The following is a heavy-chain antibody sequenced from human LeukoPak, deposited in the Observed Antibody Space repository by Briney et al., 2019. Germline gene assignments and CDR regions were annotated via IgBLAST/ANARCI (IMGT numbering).Heavy chain of an antibody. J-gene: IGHJ6*03. D-gene: IGHD5-24*01. Sequence: GSLRLSCAASGFTFTIYGMNWVRQAPGKGLEWMGEINHSGSTDYNPSLKSRVTISVDTSKNQFSLKLSSVTAADTAVYYCARDLGLEMATTILDYYMDVWGKGTTVTVSS. CDR3: ARDLGLEMATTILDYYMDV. V-gene: IGHV4-34*01. CDR1: GFTFTIYG. CDR2: INHSGST.